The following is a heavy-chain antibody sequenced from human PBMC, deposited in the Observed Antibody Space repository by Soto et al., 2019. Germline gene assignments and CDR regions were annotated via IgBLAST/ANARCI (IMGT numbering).Heavy chain of an antibody. CDR2: ISIDGSNK. D-gene: IGHD2-15*01. CDR1: GFTFNNYG. V-gene: IGHV3-30*18. CDR3: AKDLPGWLQSPTSSRY. Sequence: QEQLVESGGGVVQPGRSLRLSCVTSGFTFNNYGMHWVRQAPGKGLEWVALISIDGSNKYYGDSVKGRFTISRDNSKKTLYLQMNSLRGEDTAVYYCAKDLPGWLQSPTSSRYWGQGTLVTVSS. J-gene: IGHJ4*02.